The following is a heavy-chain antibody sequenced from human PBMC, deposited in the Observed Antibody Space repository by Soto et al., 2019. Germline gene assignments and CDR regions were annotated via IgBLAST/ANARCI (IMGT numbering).Heavy chain of an antibody. Sequence: QVQLVESGGGVVQPGRSLRLSCAASGFTFSSSGMHWVRLAPGKGLEWVAAISYDGSNKYYADSAKGRFTISRDSSKNTLALQMNSLRTEDTAMYYCARSGEQQLTRWGFDHWGQGTLVTVSS. D-gene: IGHD3-10*01. CDR1: GFTFSSSG. V-gene: IGHV3-30*03. CDR3: ARSGEQQLTRWGFDH. CDR2: ISYDGSNK. J-gene: IGHJ4*02.